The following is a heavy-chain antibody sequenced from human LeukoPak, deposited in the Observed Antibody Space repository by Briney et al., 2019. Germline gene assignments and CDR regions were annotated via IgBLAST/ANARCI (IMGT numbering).Heavy chain of an antibody. V-gene: IGHV4-59*01. CDR2: IHYTGST. Sequence: SETLSLTCTVSGGSISSYYWSWIRQSPGKGLECIGYIHYTGSTNYNPSLKSRVTISVETSKNQFSLKLKSVTAADTAVYYCARDKHRDYGDYYYYYYMDVWGKGTTVTISS. CDR3: ARDKHRDYGDYYYYYYMDV. CDR1: GGSISSYY. D-gene: IGHD4-17*01. J-gene: IGHJ6*03.